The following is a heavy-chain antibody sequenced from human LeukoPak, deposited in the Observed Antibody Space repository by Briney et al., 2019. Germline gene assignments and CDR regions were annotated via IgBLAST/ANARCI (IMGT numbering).Heavy chain of an antibody. J-gene: IGHJ6*02. CDR1: GYTLTELS. CDR2: LDPEDGET. Sequence: ASVKVSCKVSGYTLTELSMHWVRQAPGKGLDWMGGLDPEDGETIYAQKFQGRVTMTEDTSTDTAYMELSSLRSEDTAVYYCATTPSFPPPNYSSGWSPYYYGMDVWGQGTTVTVSS. CDR3: ATTPSFPPPNYSSGWSPYYYGMDV. V-gene: IGHV1-24*01. D-gene: IGHD6-19*01.